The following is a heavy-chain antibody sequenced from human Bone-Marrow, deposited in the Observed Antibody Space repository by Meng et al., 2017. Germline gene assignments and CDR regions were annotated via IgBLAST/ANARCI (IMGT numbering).Heavy chain of an antibody. CDR1: GYTFPDYW. Sequence: ASVKVSCKASGYTFPDYWLYWVRQAPGQGLEWMGRINPNSGGTNYAQKFQGRVTMTRNTSISTAYIGLSRLRSDDTAVYYCAGAPRESWFDPWGQGTLVTVSS. J-gene: IGHJ5*02. CDR2: INPNSGGT. CDR3: AGAPRESWFDP. V-gene: IGHV1-2*06.